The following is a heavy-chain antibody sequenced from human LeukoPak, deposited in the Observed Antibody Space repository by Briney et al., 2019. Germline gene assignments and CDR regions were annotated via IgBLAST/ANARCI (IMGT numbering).Heavy chain of an antibody. CDR3: AKEDAYSSSNPDY. D-gene: IGHD6-13*01. Sequence: PGGSLRLSCAASGFTVSSNYMSWVRQAPGKGLEWVSVIYSGGSTYYADSVKGRFTISRDNSKNTLYLQMDSLKAEDTAIYYCAKEDAYSSSNPDYWGQGTLVTVSS. J-gene: IGHJ4*02. CDR1: GFTVSSNY. CDR2: IYSGGST. V-gene: IGHV3-53*01.